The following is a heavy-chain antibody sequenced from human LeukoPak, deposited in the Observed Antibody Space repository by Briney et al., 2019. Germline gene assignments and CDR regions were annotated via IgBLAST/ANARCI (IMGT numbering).Heavy chain of an antibody. D-gene: IGHD3-3*01. J-gene: IGHJ4*02. Sequence: PGGSLRLSCAASGFTFSNYWMTWVRQAPGKGLEWVANIKEDGSEKNYVDSVKGRFTISRDNAKKSLYLQMNSLRAEDTAMYYCARLRYFDYWGQGTLVTVSS. CDR3: ARLRYFDY. CDR1: GFTFSNYW. V-gene: IGHV3-7*01. CDR2: IKEDGSEK.